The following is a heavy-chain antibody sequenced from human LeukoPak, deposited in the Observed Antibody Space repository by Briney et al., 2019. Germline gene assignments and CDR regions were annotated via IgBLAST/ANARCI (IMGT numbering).Heavy chain of an antibody. CDR1: Y. V-gene: IGHV4-34*01. J-gene: IGHJ4*02. CDR2: INHSGST. D-gene: IGHD2-8*02. CDR3: AQTLEVSTITVHY. Sequence: YWIGWVRQPPGKGLEWSGEINHSGSTTYNPSLRSRVTISVDTSKKHFSLKLTSVTAADTAVYFCAQTLEVSTITVHYWGQGTLVTVSS.